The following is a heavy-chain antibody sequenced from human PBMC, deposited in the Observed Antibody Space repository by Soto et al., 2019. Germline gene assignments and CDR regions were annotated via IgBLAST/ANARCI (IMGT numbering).Heavy chain of an antibody. CDR3: ARIHFGDEPSYYCYGMDV. CDR2: IYYTGST. D-gene: IGHD4-17*01. CDR1: VGSFSSGDYY. Sequence: QVQLQESGPGVVKPSQTLSLTCTVSVGSFSSGDYYWSWVLQPPGKGLEWIGYIYYTGSTFNNPSLQCRVAISIDTSKTKFSLKLSSVTAAATAVYYCARIHFGDEPSYYCYGMDVWGQGTTVTVSS. J-gene: IGHJ6*02. V-gene: IGHV4-30-4*01.